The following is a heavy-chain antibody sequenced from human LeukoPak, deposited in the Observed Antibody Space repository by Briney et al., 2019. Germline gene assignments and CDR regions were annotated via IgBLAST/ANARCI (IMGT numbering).Heavy chain of an antibody. Sequence: GASVMVSCKASGYTFTSYGISWVRQAPGQGLEWMGWISAYNGNTNYAQNLQGRVTMTTDTSTSTTYMELRSLRSDDTAVYYCARDRGSSWTGLFDYWGQGTLVTVSS. CDR3: ARDRGSSWTGLFDY. D-gene: IGHD6-13*01. CDR1: GYTFTSYG. V-gene: IGHV1-18*04. J-gene: IGHJ4*02. CDR2: ISAYNGNT.